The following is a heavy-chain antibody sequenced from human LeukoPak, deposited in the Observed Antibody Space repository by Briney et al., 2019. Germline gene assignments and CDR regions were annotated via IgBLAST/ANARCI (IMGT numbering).Heavy chain of an antibody. CDR2: IYYSGST. V-gene: IGHV4-59*01. CDR3: AGEEAVAGTSSRDY. D-gene: IGHD6-19*01. CDR1: GGSISSYY. Sequence: PSETLSLTCTVSGGSISSYYWSWIRQPPGKGLEWIGYIYYSGSTNYNPSLKNRVTISVDTSKNQFSLKLSSVTAADTAVYYCAGEEAVAGTSSRDYWGQGTLVTVSS. J-gene: IGHJ4*02.